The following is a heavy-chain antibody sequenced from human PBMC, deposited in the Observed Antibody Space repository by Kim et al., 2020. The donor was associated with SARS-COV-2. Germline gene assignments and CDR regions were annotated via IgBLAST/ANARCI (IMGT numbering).Heavy chain of an antibody. CDR2: SEK. CDR3: ARDGEDSYDY. J-gene: IGHJ4*02. D-gene: IGHD5-18*01. Sequence: SEKYYVDSVKGRFTISRDNAKNSLYLQMNSLRAEDTAVYYCARDGEDSYDYWGQGTLVTVSS. V-gene: IGHV3-7*03.